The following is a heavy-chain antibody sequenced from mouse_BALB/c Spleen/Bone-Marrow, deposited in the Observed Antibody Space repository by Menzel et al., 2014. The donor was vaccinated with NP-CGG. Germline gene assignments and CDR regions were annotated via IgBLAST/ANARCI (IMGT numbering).Heavy chain of an antibody. CDR2: IHPYNDDS. CDR3: ARWGRYDWYFDV. J-gene: IGHJ1*01. Sequence: EVQLQQSGPELVKPGASVKMSCKASGYTFTSYIMHWVRRKPGQGLEWIGYIHPYNDDSKFNEKFEGKATLTSDKSSNTAYMELSSLTSEGSAVYYCARWGRYDWYFDVWGAGTTVTVSS. D-gene: IGHD2-14*01. CDR1: GYTFTSYI. V-gene: IGHV1-14*01.